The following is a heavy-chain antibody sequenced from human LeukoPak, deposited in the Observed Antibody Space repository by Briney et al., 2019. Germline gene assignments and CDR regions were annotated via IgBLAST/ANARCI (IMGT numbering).Heavy chain of an antibody. V-gene: IGHV3-33*06. CDR3: AKDLVRMRGYYDSSLGAFDI. CDR1: GFTFSSYG. CDR2: IWYDGSNK. Sequence: PGGSLRLSCAASGFTFSSYGMHWVRQAPGKGLEWVAVIWYDGSNKYYADPVKGRFTISRDNSKNTLYLQMNSLRAEDTAVYYCAKDLVRMRGYYDSSLGAFDIWGQGTMVTVSS. J-gene: IGHJ3*02. D-gene: IGHD3-22*01.